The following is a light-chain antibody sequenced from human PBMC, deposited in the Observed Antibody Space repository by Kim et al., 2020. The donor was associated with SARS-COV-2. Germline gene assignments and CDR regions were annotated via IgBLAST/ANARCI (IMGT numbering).Light chain of an antibody. V-gene: IGLV3-19*01. CDR3: NSRDSSGNHWV. Sequence: ALGQTVRITCQGDSLRNYYASWYQQKPGQAPVLVIYGQNSRPSGIPDRISGSSSGNTASLTITGAQAEDEADYYCNSRDSSGNHWVFGGGTQLTVL. CDR1: SLRNYY. J-gene: IGLJ3*02. CDR2: GQN.